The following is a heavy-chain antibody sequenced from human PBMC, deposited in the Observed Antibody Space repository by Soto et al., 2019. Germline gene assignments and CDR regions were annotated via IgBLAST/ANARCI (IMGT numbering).Heavy chain of an antibody. CDR3: ASDDHDIGQYNWFDP. J-gene: IGHJ5*02. Sequence: EVQLVESGGGLVQPGGSLRLSCAASGFTFSSYWMSWVRQAPGKGLEWVANIKQDGSEKYYVDSVKGRFTISRDNAKNSLYLQMNSLRAEDTAVYYCASDDHDIGQYNWFDPWGQGTLVTVSS. CDR2: IKQDGSEK. D-gene: IGHD3-9*01. V-gene: IGHV3-7*04. CDR1: GFTFSSYW.